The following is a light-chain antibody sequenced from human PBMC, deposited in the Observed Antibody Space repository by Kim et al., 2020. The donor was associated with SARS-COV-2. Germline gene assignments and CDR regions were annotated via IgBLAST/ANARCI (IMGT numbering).Light chain of an antibody. CDR3: MQSLQLPPNT. Sequence: KTYLYWFLQKPGQSQQLLIHEVSTRLSGVPDRFSGSGSGTDFTLHISRVEAEDVGVYYCMQSLQLPPNTFGQGTKLEI. CDR2: EVS. V-gene: IGKV2D-29*02. J-gene: IGKJ2*01. CDR1: KTY.